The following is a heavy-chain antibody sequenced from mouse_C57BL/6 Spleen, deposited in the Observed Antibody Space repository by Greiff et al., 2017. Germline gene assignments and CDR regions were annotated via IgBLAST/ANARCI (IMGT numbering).Heavy chain of an antibody. Sequence: QVQLQQSGAELARPGASVKMSCKASGYTFTSYTMHWVEQRPGQGLEWIGYINPSSGYTKYNQKFKDKATLTADKSSSTAYMQLSSLTSEDSAVYYCARGNYLYAMDYWGQGTSVTVSS. CDR2: INPSSGYT. D-gene: IGHD2-1*01. CDR1: GYTFTSYT. J-gene: IGHJ4*01. V-gene: IGHV1-4*01. CDR3: ARGNYLYAMDY.